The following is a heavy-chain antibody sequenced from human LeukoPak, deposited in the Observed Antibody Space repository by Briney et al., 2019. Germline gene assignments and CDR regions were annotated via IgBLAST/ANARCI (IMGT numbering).Heavy chain of an antibody. CDR3: ARVGAYSGSYSDY. Sequence: GGSLRLSCAASRFTVSSNYMSWVRQAPGKGLEWVSFIYSSGSTYYADSVRGRFTISRDNSNNTLYLQMNSLRVEDTAVYYCARVGAYSGSYSDYWGQGTLVTVSS. CDR2: IYSSGST. CDR1: RFTVSSNY. J-gene: IGHJ4*02. V-gene: IGHV3-66*01. D-gene: IGHD3-10*01.